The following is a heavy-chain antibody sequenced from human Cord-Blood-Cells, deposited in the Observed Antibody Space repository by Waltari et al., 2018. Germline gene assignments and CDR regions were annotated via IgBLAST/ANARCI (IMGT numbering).Heavy chain of an antibody. CDR1: GFTFSSYL. J-gene: IGHJ3*02. CDR2: IKQDGSEK. D-gene: IGHD6-6*01. CDR3: ASLAAPDAFDI. Sequence: EVQLVESGGGLVQPGGSLRLSCSASGFTFSSYLMTWVRQSPGKGLEWVANIKQDGSEKYYVDSVKGRFTISRDNAKNSLYLQMNSLRAEDTAVYYCASLAAPDAFDIWGQGTMVTVSS. V-gene: IGHV3-7*01.